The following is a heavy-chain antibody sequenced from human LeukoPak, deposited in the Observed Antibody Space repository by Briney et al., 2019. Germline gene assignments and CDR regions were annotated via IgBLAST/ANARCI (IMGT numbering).Heavy chain of an antibody. CDR3: SRSSSRNFGVVIKSYYYYMDV. D-gene: IGHD3-3*01. V-gene: IGHV3-73*01. J-gene: IGHJ6*03. Sequence: GGSLGLSCAASGFTFSGSAIHWVRQASGKGLEWVGRIRSKADYAASVKGKFTISRDDSKNTAYLQMNSLKTEDTAVYYCSRSSSRNFGVVIKSYYYYMDVWGKGTTVTVSS. CDR1: GFTFSGSA. CDR2: IRSKAD.